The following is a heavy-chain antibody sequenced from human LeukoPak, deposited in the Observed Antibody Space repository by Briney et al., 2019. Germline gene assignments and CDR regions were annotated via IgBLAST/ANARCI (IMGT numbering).Heavy chain of an antibody. CDR1: GFTFTTYW. D-gene: IGHD4-17*01. Sequence: QAGGSLRLSCAASGFTFTTYWMGWVRQAPGKGLEWVANINQDESSQYYVDAVRGRFTISRDNAKNSLNLQMNSLRGEDTAVYFCARLGPVTKDHSCDYWGQGTLVTVSS. CDR3: ARLGPVTKDHSCDY. J-gene: IGHJ4*02. V-gene: IGHV3-7*01. CDR2: INQDESSQ.